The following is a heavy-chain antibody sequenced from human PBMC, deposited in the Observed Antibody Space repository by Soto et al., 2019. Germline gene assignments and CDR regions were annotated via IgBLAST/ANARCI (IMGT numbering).Heavy chain of an antibody. Sequence: SVKVSCKASGGTFSSYAISWVRQAPGQGLEWMGGIIPIFGTANYAQKFQGRVTITADESTSTAYIELSSLRSEDTAVYYCARGRSLSIVVVVAATHYYYGMDVWGQGTTVTV. J-gene: IGHJ6*02. V-gene: IGHV1-69*13. D-gene: IGHD2-15*01. CDR2: IIPIFGTA. CDR1: GGTFSSYA. CDR3: ARGRSLSIVVVVAATHYYYGMDV.